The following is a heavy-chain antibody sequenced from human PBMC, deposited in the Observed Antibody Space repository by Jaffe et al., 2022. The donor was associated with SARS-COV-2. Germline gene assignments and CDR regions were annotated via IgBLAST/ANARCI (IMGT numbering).Heavy chain of an antibody. D-gene: IGHD5-18*01. CDR3: ASVANSYGLYYFDY. V-gene: IGHV4-59*08. CDR2: IYYSGST. J-gene: IGHJ4*02. CDR1: GGSISSYY. Sequence: QVQLQESGPGLVKPSETLSLTCTVSGGSISSYYWSWIRQPPGKGLEWIGYIYYSGSTNYNPSLKSRVTISVDTSKNQFSLKLSSVTAADTAVYYCASVANSYGLYYFDYWGQGTLVTVSS.